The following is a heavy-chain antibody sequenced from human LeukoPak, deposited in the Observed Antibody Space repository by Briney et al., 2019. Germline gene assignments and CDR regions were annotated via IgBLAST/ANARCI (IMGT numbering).Heavy chain of an antibody. J-gene: IGHJ6*02. D-gene: IGHD5-12*01. CDR3: ARDQGEYSGYDNGYYYSMDV. V-gene: IGHV1-69*01. CDR1: GGTFSSYA. CDR2: IIAIFGTA. Sequence: SVKVSCKASGGTFSSYAISWVRQAPGQGLEWMGGIIAIFGTANHAQKFQGRVTITADESTSTAYMELSSLRSEDTAVYYCARDQGEYSGYDNGYYYSMDVWGQGTTVTVSS.